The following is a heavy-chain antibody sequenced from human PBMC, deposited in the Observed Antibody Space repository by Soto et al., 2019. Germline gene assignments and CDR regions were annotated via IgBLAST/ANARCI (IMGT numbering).Heavy chain of an antibody. CDR1: GGSVSSGSYY. CDR3: ARDRLDKNAVWSGPAYYYYGLDV. CDR2: VYYSGST. V-gene: IGHV4-61*01. D-gene: IGHD3-3*01. J-gene: IGHJ6*02. Sequence: SETLSLTCTVSGGSVSSGSYYWNWIRQPPGKGLEWIGYVYYSGSTNYNPSLKSRVTMSVDTSKNQFSLKLSSVTAADTALYFCARDRLDKNAVWSGPAYYYYGLDVWGQGTTVTVSS.